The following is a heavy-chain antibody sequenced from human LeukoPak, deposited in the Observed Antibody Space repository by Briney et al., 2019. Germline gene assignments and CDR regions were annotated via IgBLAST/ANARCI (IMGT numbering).Heavy chain of an antibody. J-gene: IGHJ4*02. CDR3: AKAEGWIQLWLLDY. Sequence: GGSLRLSCAASGFTFSSYGMHWVRQAPGKGLEWVAVIWYDGSNKYYADSVKGRFTISRDNSKNTLYLQMNSLRAEDTAVYYCAKAEGWIQLWLLDYWGQGTLVTVSS. V-gene: IGHV3-33*06. CDR2: IWYDGSNK. D-gene: IGHD5-18*01. CDR1: GFTFSSYG.